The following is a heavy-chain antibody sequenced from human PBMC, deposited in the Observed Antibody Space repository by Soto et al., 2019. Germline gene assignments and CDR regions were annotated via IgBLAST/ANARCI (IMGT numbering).Heavy chain of an antibody. Sequence: GSLRLSCATSGFTFTRYSMNWVRQAPGKGLEWVSSISSTTNYIYYGDSMKGRFTISRDNAKNSLYLEMNSLRAEDTAVYYCARESEDLTSNFDYWGQGTLVTVSS. J-gene: IGHJ4*02. CDR1: GFTFTRYS. CDR3: ARESEDLTSNFDY. V-gene: IGHV3-21*06. CDR2: ISSTTNYI.